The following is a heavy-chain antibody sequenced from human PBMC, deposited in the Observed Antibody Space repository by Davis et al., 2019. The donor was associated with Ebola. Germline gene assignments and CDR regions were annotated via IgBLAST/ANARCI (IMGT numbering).Heavy chain of an antibody. Sequence: LRLSCAASGFTFSDYYMSWIRQHPGKGLEWIGYIYYSGSTYYNPSLKSRVTISVDTSKNQFSLKLSSVTAADTAVYYCARVTLLWFGELLYYYYGMDVWGQGTTVTVSS. D-gene: IGHD3-10*01. CDR1: GFTFSDYY. J-gene: IGHJ6*02. CDR3: ARVTLLWFGELLYYYYGMDV. CDR2: IYYSGST. V-gene: IGHV4-31*02.